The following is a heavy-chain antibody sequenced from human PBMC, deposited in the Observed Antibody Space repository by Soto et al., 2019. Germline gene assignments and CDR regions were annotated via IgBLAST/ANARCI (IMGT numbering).Heavy chain of an antibody. J-gene: IGHJ4*03. V-gene: IGHV4-31*03. D-gene: IGHD7-27*01. CDR2: VYHSGST. Sequence: QVQLQESGPGLVKPSQTLSLTCSVSGDSIRGGGHYWNWIRQFPGKDLEWIGYVYHSGSTHYNPSLRGRLTISIDTSKNQFSLRLISVTAADTALYYCARDTGLAPTVWGYWGHGTQVTVSS. CDR1: GDSIRGGGHY. CDR3: ARDTGLAPTVWGY.